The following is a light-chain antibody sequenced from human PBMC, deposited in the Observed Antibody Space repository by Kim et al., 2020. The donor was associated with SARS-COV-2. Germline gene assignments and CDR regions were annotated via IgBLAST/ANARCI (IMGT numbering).Light chain of an antibody. V-gene: IGKV3-11*01. Sequence: SLSPGDSATRSGRASQSVSSFLAWYQQKPGQAPRLLIYDASNRATGIPARFSGSGSGTDFPLTISSLEPEDFAVYYCQQRSNWLTFGGGTKVDIK. J-gene: IGKJ4*01. CDR1: QSVSSF. CDR2: DAS. CDR3: QQRSNWLT.